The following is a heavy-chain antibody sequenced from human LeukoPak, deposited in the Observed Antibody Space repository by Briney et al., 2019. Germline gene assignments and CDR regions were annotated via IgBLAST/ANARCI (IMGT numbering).Heavy chain of an antibody. CDR1: GFTFSSYA. J-gene: IGHJ4*02. V-gene: IGHV3-23*01. CDR3: AKDKWDCSAYYWGY. Sequence: GGSLRLSCAASGFTFSSYAMSWVRQAPRKGLEWVSGTSGSGGGTYYADSVKGRFTISRDNSKNTLYLQMNSLMTADTAVYYCAKDKWDCSAYYWGYWGQGALVTVSS. D-gene: IGHD3-22*01. CDR2: TSGSGGGT.